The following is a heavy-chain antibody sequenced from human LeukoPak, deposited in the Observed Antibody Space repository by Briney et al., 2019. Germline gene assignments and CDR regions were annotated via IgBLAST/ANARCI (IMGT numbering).Heavy chain of an antibody. J-gene: IGHJ4*02. Sequence: GRSLRLSCAASGFTYCSYAMHWVRQAPGKGLEGVAVISYDWSNKYCGDCVKGLFTISRDSSKNTVYLQMNSLRAEDTDVYYCAREADIVAMISYYFDYWSQGTLVTPPS. D-gene: IGHD5-12*01. CDR3: AREADIVAMISYYFDY. CDR1: GFTYCSYA. CDR2: ISYDWSNK. V-gene: IGHV3-30*04.